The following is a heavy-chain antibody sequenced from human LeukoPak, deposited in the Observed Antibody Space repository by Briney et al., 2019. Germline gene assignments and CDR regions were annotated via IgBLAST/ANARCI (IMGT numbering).Heavy chain of an antibody. Sequence: GGSLRLSCAASGFTFSSYSMNWVRQAPGQGLEWVSSISSSSSYIYYADSVKGRFTISRDNAKSSLYLQMNSLRAEDTAVYYCARDFSGDYYDSSGYYDFGIDYWGQGTLVTVSS. V-gene: IGHV3-21*01. CDR1: GFTFSSYS. J-gene: IGHJ4*02. CDR3: ARDFSGDYYDSSGYYDFGIDY. CDR2: ISSSSSYI. D-gene: IGHD3-22*01.